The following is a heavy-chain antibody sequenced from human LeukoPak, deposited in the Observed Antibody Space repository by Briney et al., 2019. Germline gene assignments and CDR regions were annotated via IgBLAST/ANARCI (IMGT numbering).Heavy chain of an antibody. CDR3: VRRSDSSGYIDH. CDR1: SYTVSSIYW. CDR2: IYDSGSS. V-gene: IGHV4-28*01. D-gene: IGHD3-22*01. Sequence: SDTLSLTCTVSSYTVSSIYWWGWIRQPPGKALQWIGHIYDSGSSHYNPSLKSRVTMSVDTVKNQFSLSLRSVSAGDTGAYFCVRRSDSSGYIDHWGQGIPVTVSS. J-gene: IGHJ4*02.